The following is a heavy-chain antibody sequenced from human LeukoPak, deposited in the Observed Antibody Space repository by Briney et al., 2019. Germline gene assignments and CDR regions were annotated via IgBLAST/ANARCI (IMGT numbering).Heavy chain of an antibody. CDR1: GFTFSSYW. J-gene: IGHJ3*02. D-gene: IGHD1-14*01. CDR3: ARRRYFFDAFDI. Sequence: GGSLRLSCAASGFTFSSYWMSWVRQAPGKGLEWVANIRHDESEKYYVDSVKGRLTISRDNAKNSLYLQMNSLRAEDTALYYCARRRYFFDAFDIWGQGTMVTVSS. CDR2: IRHDESEK. V-gene: IGHV3-7*01.